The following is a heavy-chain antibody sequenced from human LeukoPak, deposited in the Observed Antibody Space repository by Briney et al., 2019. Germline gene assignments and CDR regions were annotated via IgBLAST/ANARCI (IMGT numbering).Heavy chain of an antibody. V-gene: IGHV3-30*02. D-gene: IGHD3-16*01. CDR1: GSTFSSYG. CDR2: IRLDGSDK. J-gene: IGHJ3*02. CDR3: AKASWGTYAFDI. Sequence: GGSLRLSCAASGSTFSSYGMHWVRQAPGKGLEWVAFIRLDGSDKYYADSVRGQFTISRDNSKNTLYLQMNSLRADDTAVYYCAKASWGTYAFDIWGQGTMVTVSS.